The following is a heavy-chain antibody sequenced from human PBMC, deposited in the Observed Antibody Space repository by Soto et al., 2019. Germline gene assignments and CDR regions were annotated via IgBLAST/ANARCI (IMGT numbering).Heavy chain of an antibody. D-gene: IGHD3-16*01. CDR1: GFTFSSYA. V-gene: IGHV3-23*01. Sequence: EVQLLESGGGLVQPGGSLRLSCAASGFTFSSYAMSWVRQAPGKGLEWVSAISGSGGSTYYADSVKGRFTISRDNSKNPLYLKRNGRRPENTAVFYGEKEERGIGIPPSPGFAYGARGPLVTFSS. CDR3: EKEERGIGIPPSPGFAY. CDR2: ISGSGGST. J-gene: IGHJ4*02.